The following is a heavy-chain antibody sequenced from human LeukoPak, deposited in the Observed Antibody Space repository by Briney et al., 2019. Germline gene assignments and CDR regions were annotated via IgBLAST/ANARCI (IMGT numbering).Heavy chain of an antibody. CDR1: GYTFTSYG. CDR3: ARDVVVVPAAIQVYYYHGMDV. CDR2: ISAYNGNT. J-gene: IGHJ6*02. V-gene: IGHV1-18*01. D-gene: IGHD2-2*02. Sequence: ASVKVSCKASGYTFTSYGISWVRQAPGQGLEWMGWISAYNGNTNYAQKLQGRVTMTTDTSTSTAYMELRSLRSDDTAVYYCARDVVVVPAAIQVYYYHGMDVWGQGTTVTVSS.